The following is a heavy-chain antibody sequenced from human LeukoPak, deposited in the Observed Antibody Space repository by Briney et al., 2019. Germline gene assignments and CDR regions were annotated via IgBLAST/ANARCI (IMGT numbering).Heavy chain of an antibody. V-gene: IGHV3-74*01. CDR1: GFTFSSYW. Sequence: GGSLRLSCAASGFTFSSYWMHWVRQAPGKGLVWVSRINSDGSSTSYADSVNGRFTISRDNAKNTLYLQRNSLRAEDTAVYYCATWDSSGYWTGYYYMDVWGKGTTVTISS. CDR2: INSDGSST. J-gene: IGHJ6*03. CDR3: ATWDSSGYWTGYYYMDV. D-gene: IGHD3-22*01.